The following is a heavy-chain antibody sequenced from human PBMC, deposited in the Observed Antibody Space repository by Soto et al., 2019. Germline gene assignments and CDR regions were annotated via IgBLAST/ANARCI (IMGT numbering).Heavy chain of an antibody. V-gene: IGHV3-30*18. J-gene: IGHJ3*02. CDR3: AKGGIAAAGGAFDI. CDR1: GFTFSSYG. Sequence: GGSLRLSCAASGFTFSSYGMHWVRQAPGKGLEWVAVISYDGSNKYYADSVKGRLPISRDNSKNTLYLQMNSLRAEDTAVYYCAKGGIAAAGGAFDIWGQGTMVTVSS. D-gene: IGHD6-13*01. CDR2: ISYDGSNK.